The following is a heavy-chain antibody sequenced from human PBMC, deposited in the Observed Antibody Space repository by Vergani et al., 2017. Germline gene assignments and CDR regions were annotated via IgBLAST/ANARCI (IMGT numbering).Heavy chain of an antibody. CDR3: VKDIAASGNYWDFDL. CDR1: GFPFDDYA. Sequence: EVQLVESGGGLVQPGRSLRLSCAASGFPFDDYAMHWVRQAPGKGLEWVSGINWNSDSIAYADSVKGRFTISRDNAKNSLYLQMNSLRAEDTALYYCVKDIAASGNYWDFDLWGRGTLVTVSS. D-gene: IGHD6-13*01. J-gene: IGHJ2*01. V-gene: IGHV3-9*01. CDR2: INWNSDSI.